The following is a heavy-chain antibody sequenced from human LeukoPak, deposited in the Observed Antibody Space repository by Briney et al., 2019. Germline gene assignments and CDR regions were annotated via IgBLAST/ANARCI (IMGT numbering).Heavy chain of an antibody. V-gene: IGHV3-48*03. D-gene: IGHD1/OR15-1a*01. CDR2: ISEGGDLI. Sequence: PGGSLRRSCAAAGFTFSRHEMNWVRKAPGKGLEWVSYISEGGDLIYYAEFVKGRFTVSRDNAKNVLFLQMSGLRVEDTAVYYCARDSGSGTSGNEFDYWGQGTLVSVSS. CDR3: ARDSGSGTSGNEFDY. J-gene: IGHJ4*02. CDR1: GFTFSRHE.